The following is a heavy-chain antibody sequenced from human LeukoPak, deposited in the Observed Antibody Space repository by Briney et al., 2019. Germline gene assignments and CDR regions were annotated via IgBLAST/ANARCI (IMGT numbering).Heavy chain of an antibody. CDR3: ARASTPRVIASFDY. V-gene: IGHV1-69*06. Sequence: SVKVSCKASGGTFSSYAISWVRQAPGQGLEWMGGIIPIFGTANYAQKFQGRVTITADKSTSTAYMELSRLRSDDTAVYYCARASTPRVIASFDYWGQGSLVTVSS. J-gene: IGHJ4*02. D-gene: IGHD2-21*01. CDR2: IIPIFGTA. CDR1: GGTFSSYA.